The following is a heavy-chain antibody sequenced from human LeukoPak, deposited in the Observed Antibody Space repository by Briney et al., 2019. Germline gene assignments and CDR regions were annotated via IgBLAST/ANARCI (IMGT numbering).Heavy chain of an antibody. D-gene: IGHD6-19*01. CDR3: ARHGSGWSFDY. J-gene: IGHJ4*02. CDR2: IYNSGSA. CDR1: GGSISTYY. Sequence: PSETLSLTCKVSGGSISTYYWSWFRQPPGKGLEWIGCIYNSGSATYNPSLKSRVTISVDTSKNQFSLKLTSVSTTDTAVYYCARHGSGWSFDYWGQGVLVTVSS. V-gene: IGHV4-59*01.